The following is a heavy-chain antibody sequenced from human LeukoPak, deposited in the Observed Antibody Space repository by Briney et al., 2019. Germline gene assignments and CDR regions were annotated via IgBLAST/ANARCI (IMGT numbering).Heavy chain of an antibody. D-gene: IGHD6-13*01. J-gene: IGHJ4*02. V-gene: IGHV3-30*18. CDR1: GFTFSSYG. CDR2: ISYDGSNK. Sequence: PGGSLRLSCAASGFTFSSYGMHWVRQAPGKGLEWVAVISYDGSNKYYAESVKGRFTISRDNSKNTLYLQMNSLRAEDTAVYYCAKEITEGIFDYWGQGTLVTVSS. CDR3: AKEITEGIFDY.